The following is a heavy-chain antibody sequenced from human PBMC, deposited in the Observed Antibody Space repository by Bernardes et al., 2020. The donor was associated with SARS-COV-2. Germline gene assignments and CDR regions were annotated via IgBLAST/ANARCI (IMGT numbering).Heavy chain of an antibody. V-gene: IGHV3-30-3*01. CDR1: GFTFSSYA. D-gene: IGHD2-15*01. CDR2: ISYDGSNK. Sequence: GGSLRLSCAASGFTFSSYAMHWVRQAPGKGLEWVAVISYDGSNKYYADSVKGRFTISRDNSKNTLYLQMNSLRAEDTAVYYCASDPSVAATTTHYYGMDVWGKGTTVTVSS. CDR3: ASDPSVAATTTHYYGMDV. J-gene: IGHJ6*04.